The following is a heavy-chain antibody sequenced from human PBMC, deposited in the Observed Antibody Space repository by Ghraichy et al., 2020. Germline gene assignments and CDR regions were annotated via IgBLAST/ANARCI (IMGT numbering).Heavy chain of an antibody. D-gene: IGHD4-17*01. Sequence: GGSLRLSCAASGFTFSSYSMNWFRQAPGKRLEWVSYISSSSSTIYYADSVKGRFTISRDNAKNSLYLQMNSLRDEDTAVYYCARDRSLNGDHRGYWGQGTLVTVSS. J-gene: IGHJ4*02. V-gene: IGHV3-48*02. CDR1: GFTFSSYS. CDR3: ARDRSLNGDHRGY. CDR2: ISSSSSTI.